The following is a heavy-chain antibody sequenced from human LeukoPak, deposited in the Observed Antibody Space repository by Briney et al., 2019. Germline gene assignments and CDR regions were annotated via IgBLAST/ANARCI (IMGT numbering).Heavy chain of an antibody. V-gene: IGHV4-4*07. J-gene: IGHJ5*02. Sequence: SETLSLTCTVSGGSISGYYWSWIRQPAGKGLEWIGRIYNSESINYNPSLKSRVTISVDTSKNQFSLKLSSVTAADTAVYYCARAAYSSGWYDWFDPWGQGTLVTVSS. CDR3: ARAAYSSGWYDWFDP. D-gene: IGHD6-19*01. CDR1: GGSISGYY. CDR2: IYNSESI.